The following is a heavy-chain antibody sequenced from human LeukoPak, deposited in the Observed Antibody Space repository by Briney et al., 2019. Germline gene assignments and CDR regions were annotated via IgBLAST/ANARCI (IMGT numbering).Heavy chain of an antibody. Sequence: GGSLRLSCAAFGFTFSSYRMSWVRQAPGKGLEWVANIKQDGSEKYYVDSVKGRFTISRDNAKNSLYLQMNSLRAEDTAVYYCARGRGVMLDTVDIWGQGTMVTVSS. CDR3: ARGRGVMLDTVDI. V-gene: IGHV3-7*05. D-gene: IGHD3-10*01. J-gene: IGHJ3*02. CDR2: IKQDGSEK. CDR1: GFTFSSYR.